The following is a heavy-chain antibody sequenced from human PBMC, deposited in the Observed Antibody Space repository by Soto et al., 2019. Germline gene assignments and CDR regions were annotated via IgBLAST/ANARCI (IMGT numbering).Heavy chain of an antibody. CDR2: ISYDGSNK. J-gene: IGHJ4*02. CDR1: GFTFSSYG. CDR3: AKEVGEN. V-gene: IGHV3-30*18. Sequence: QVQLVESGGGVVQPGRSLRLSCAASGFTFSSYGMHWVRQAPGKGLEWVAVISYDGSNKYYADSVKGRFTISRDNSKNPLYLQMNSLRAEDTAVYYCAKEVGENWGQGTLVTVSS. D-gene: IGHD3-10*01.